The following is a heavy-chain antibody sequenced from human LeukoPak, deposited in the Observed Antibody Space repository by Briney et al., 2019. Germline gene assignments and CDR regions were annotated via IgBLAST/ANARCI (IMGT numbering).Heavy chain of an antibody. CDR3: ARVFWSGYSYFDY. V-gene: IGHV4-38-2*02. D-gene: IGHD3-3*01. CDR2: IYHSGST. J-gene: IGHJ4*02. CDR1: DYSINSGYY. Sequence: PSETLSLTCTVSDYSINSGYYWDWIRQPPGKGLEWIGSIYHSGSTYYNPSLKSRVTISVDTSKNRFSLKLSSVTAADTAVYYCARVFWSGYSYFDYWGQGTLVTVSS.